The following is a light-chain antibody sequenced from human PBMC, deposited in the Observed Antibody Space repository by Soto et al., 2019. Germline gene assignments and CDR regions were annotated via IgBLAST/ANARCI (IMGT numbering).Light chain of an antibody. J-gene: IGKJ5*01. Sequence: EIVLTQSPATLSLSPGEGVTLSCRASQSVRCYLAWYQQGPGQAPRLLIYDASNRATGVPARFSGSGSGTDFTLTISSLEPEDFAVYYCQQRSRWPPPFGKGIRLEI. V-gene: IGKV3-11*01. CDR3: QQRSRWPPP. CDR1: QSVRCY. CDR2: DAS.